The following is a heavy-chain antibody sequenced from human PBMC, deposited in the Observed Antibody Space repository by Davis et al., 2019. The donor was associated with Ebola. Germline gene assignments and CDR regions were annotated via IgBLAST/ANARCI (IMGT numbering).Heavy chain of an antibody. V-gene: IGHV3-64*01. CDR2: ISSNGGST. J-gene: IGHJ4*02. D-gene: IGHD6-19*01. Sequence: GESLKISCAASGFTFSSYAMHWVRQAPGKGLEYVSAISSNGGSTYYANSVKGRFTTSRDNSKNTLYLQMGSLRAEDMAVYYCARAYSSGWYDYWGQGTLVTVSS. CDR1: GFTFSSYA. CDR3: ARAYSSGWYDY.